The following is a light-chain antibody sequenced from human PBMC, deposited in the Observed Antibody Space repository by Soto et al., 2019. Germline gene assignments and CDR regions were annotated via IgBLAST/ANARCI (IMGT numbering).Light chain of an antibody. CDR1: QSVGSS. V-gene: IGKV3-15*01. CDR3: QQYNSWPPL. Sequence: EIVLTQSPATLPVSPGERATLSCRASQSVGSSFAWYQQRPGQAPRLVIYGASTRATGFPARFSGSGSGTEFTLTISSLQSEDFAVYYCQQYNSWPPLFGQGTRLEIK. J-gene: IGKJ5*01. CDR2: GAS.